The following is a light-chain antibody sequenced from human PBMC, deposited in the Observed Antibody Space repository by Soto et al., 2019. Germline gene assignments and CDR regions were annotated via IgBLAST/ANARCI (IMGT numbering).Light chain of an antibody. J-gene: IGKJ1*01. CDR1: QNVSSNK. V-gene: IGKV3-20*01. Sequence: EIVLTQSPGTLSLSPGERAILSCRASQNVSSNKLAWYQQKPGQAPRLLMYGASSRATGIPDRFSGSGSGTDFTLTISRLGPEDFAVYYCQQYAISWTFGQGTKVEIK. CDR3: QQYAISWT. CDR2: GAS.